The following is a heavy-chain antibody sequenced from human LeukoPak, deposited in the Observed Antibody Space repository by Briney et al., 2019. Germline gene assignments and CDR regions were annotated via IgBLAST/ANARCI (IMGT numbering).Heavy chain of an antibody. CDR2: IIPIFGTA. CDR3: ARGRSDCSSTSCYRYYYYGMDV. Sequence: SMKVSCKASGGTFSSYAISWVRQAPGQGLEWMGGIIPIFGTANYAQKFQGRVTITADESTSTAYMELSSLRSEDTAVYYCARGRSDCSSTSCYRYYYYGMDVWGKGTTVTVSS. D-gene: IGHD2-2*01. CDR1: GGTFSSYA. V-gene: IGHV1-69*01. J-gene: IGHJ6*04.